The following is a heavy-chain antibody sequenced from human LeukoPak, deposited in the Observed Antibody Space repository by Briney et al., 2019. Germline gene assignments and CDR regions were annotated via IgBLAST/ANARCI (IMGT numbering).Heavy chain of an antibody. CDR3: ARGGAHYDILTGYLTFFDY. CDR2: IYYSGST. V-gene: IGHV4-39*07. J-gene: IGHJ4*02. CDR1: GGSISSSSYY. Sequence: PSETLSLTCTVSGGSISSSSYYWGWIRQPPGKGLEWIGSIYYSGSTYYNPSLKSRVTISVDTSKNQFSLKLSSVTAADRAVYYCARGGAHYDILTGYLTFFDYWGQGTLVTVSS. D-gene: IGHD3-9*01.